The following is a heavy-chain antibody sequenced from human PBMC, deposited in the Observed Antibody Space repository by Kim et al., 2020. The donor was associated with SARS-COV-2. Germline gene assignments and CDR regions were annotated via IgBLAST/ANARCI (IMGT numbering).Heavy chain of an antibody. CDR3: GISGI. J-gene: IGHJ4*02. V-gene: IGHV3-7*01. Sequence: NIKRDGSEKYYFSVKGRFTLSRDNAKSTVYLQMNSLRSEDTAVYYCGISGIWGQGTLVTVSS. CDR2: IKRDGSEK.